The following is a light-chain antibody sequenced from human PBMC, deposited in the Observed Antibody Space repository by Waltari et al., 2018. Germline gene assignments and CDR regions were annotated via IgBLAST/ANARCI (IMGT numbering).Light chain of an antibody. CDR2: AAS. J-gene: IGKJ1*01. CDR3: QQSHSAPRT. CDR1: QSISSY. Sequence: DIQMTQSPSSLSASVGDRVPIPCRASQSISSYLYWYQQKPGKAPKLLIFAASSLESGVPSRFSGSGSGTDFTLTITSLQPEDFATYYCQQSHSAPRTFGQGTKVEIK. V-gene: IGKV1-39*01.